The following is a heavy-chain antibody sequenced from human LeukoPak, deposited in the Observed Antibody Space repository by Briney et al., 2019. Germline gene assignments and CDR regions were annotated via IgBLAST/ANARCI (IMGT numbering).Heavy chain of an antibody. CDR1: GGSISSSTYY. J-gene: IGHJ4*02. Sequence: SETLSLTCTVSGGSISSSTYYWVWIRQPPGKGLEWIGSIYYSGSTYYNPSLKSRVTISVDTSKNQFSLKLSSVTAADTAVYFGASPVTDYCTGGTCFMFYYFDCWGQGTLVTVSS. CDR2: IYYSGST. V-gene: IGHV4-39*01. D-gene: IGHD2-15*01. CDR3: ASPVTDYCTGGTCFMFYYFDC.